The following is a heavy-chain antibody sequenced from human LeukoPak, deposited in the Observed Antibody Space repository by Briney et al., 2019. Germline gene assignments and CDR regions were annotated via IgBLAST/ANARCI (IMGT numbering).Heavy chain of an antibody. J-gene: IGHJ4*02. CDR1: GSTFDDYG. V-gene: IGHV3-48*03. CDR2: ISSSDSTI. D-gene: IGHD5-24*01. Sequence: GGSLRLSCAASGSTFDDYGLNWVRQAPGKGLEWVSYISSSDSTIYYADSVKGRFTISRDNAKNSLYLQMNSLRAGDTAVYYCARTIEMATISYFDYWGQGTLVTVSS. CDR3: ARTIEMATISYFDY.